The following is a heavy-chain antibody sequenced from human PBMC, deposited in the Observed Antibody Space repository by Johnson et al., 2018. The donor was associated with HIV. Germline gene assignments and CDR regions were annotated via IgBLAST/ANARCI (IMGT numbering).Heavy chain of an antibody. CDR1: GFTLRTYG. CDR3: ASDSPKQWLGVDAFDI. CDR2: ISFDGSNK. Sequence: QVQLVESGGGVVQPGRSLRLSCAATGFTLRTYGMHWVRQAPGKGLEWVAVISFDGSNKNYADSVKGRFTISRDNSKNTLYLQMNSLRAGDTAVYYCASDSPKQWLGVDAFDIWGQGTMVTVSS. V-gene: IGHV3-30*03. J-gene: IGHJ3*02. D-gene: IGHD6-19*01.